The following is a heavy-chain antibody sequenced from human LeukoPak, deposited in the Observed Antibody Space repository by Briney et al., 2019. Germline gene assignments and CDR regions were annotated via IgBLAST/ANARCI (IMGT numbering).Heavy chain of an antibody. D-gene: IGHD6-6*01. V-gene: IGHV3-7*01. CDR1: GFTFSNYW. J-gene: IGHJ4*02. Sequence: GGSLRLSCEASGFTFSNYWMTWVRQAPGKGLEWVANIKQDGSVKYYVDSVKGRFTISRDNAKNSLYLQVNSLRAEDTAVYYCARIGYSSSSLDYWGQGTLVTVSS. CDR3: ARIGYSSSSLDY. CDR2: IKQDGSVK.